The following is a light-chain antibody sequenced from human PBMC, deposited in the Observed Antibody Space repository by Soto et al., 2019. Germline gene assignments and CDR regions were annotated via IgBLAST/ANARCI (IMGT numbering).Light chain of an antibody. Sequence: QSVLTQPPFASGSPGQSVTISCTGTSRDVGGYKYVSWYQQHPGKAPKLMIYEVSKRPSGVPDRFTGSKSGNTASLTVAGLQAEDEADYYCISYAGSNNVVFGGGTKLTVL. CDR3: ISYAGSNNVV. CDR1: SRDVGGYKY. V-gene: IGLV2-8*01. CDR2: EVS. J-gene: IGLJ2*01.